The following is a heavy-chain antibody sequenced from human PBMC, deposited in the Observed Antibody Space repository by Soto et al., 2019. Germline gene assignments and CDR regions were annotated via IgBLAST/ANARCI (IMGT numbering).Heavy chain of an antibody. D-gene: IGHD6-13*01. Sequence: PSETLSLTCAVSGYSISSSNWWGWIRQPPGKGLEWIGYIYYSGSTYYNPSLKSRVTMSVDTSKNQFSLKLSSVTAADTAVYYCARGFIAAAGTDYYYYGMDVWGQGTTVTVSS. J-gene: IGHJ6*02. CDR1: GYSISSSNW. CDR3: ARGFIAAAGTDYYYYGMDV. V-gene: IGHV4-28*03. CDR2: IYYSGST.